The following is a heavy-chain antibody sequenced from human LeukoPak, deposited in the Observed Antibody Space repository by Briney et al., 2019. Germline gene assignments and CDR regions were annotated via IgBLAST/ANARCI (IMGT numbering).Heavy chain of an antibody. D-gene: IGHD4-17*01. J-gene: IGHJ3*02. CDR3: ARDPTTVTKGFDI. CDR1: GGSISSDGYY. CDR2: IYYSGST. V-gene: IGHV4-31*03. Sequence: PSETLSLTCTVSGGSISSDGYYWSWIRQYPGKGLEWIGYIYYSGSTYYNPSLESRVTISVDTSKNQFSLRLSSVTAADTAVYYCARDPTTVTKGFDIWGQGTVITVSS.